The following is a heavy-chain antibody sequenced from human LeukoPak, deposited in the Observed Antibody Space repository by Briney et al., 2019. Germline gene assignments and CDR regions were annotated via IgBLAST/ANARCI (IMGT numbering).Heavy chain of an antibody. CDR2: IYHSGST. D-gene: IGHD3/OR15-3a*01. V-gene: IGHV4-4*02. CDR3: ARGLEIFGPNGFDP. Sequence: PSGTLSLTCAVSGGSISSSNWWSWVRQPPGKGLEWIGEIYHSGSTNYNPSLKSRVTISVDTSKNQFSLELSSVTAADTAVYYCARGLEIFGPNGFDPWGQGTLVTVSS. J-gene: IGHJ5*02. CDR1: GGSISSSNW.